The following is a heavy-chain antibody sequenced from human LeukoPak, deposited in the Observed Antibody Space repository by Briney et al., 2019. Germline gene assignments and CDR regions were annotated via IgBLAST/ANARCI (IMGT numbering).Heavy chain of an antibody. D-gene: IGHD6-13*01. CDR1: GGSFSGYY. V-gene: IGHV4-34*01. Sequence: SETLSLTCAVYGGSFSGYYWSWIRQPPGKGLEWIGEINHSGSTNYNPSLKSRVTISVDTSKNQFSLKLSSVTAADTAVYYCARQGIAAAGTDNWGQGTLVTASS. CDR2: INHSGST. CDR3: ARQGIAAAGTDN. J-gene: IGHJ4*02.